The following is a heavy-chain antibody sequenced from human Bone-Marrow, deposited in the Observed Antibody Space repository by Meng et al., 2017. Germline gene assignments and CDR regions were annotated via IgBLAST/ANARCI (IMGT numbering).Heavy chain of an antibody. Sequence: QVQGQQWGAGRLKPSETLSLTCAFYGGSFSAYDWSWIRQPPGKGLEWLGQINHSGSTNDNPSLKSRVTISIDTSRNQLSLKLSSVTAADTAVYYCRLAYCMGDCVDYWGQGTLVTVSS. D-gene: IGHD2-21*01. CDR2: INHSGST. J-gene: IGHJ4*02. V-gene: IGHV4-34*01. CDR1: GGSFSAYD. CDR3: RLAYCMGDCVDY.